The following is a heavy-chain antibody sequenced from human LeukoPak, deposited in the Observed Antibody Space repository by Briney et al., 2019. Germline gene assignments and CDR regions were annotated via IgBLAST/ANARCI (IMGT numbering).Heavy chain of an antibody. CDR2: ISYDGGTE. CDR3: AKDFLEWFQAFDY. J-gene: IGHJ4*02. Sequence: GGSLRLSCAASGFTFRNYPLHWVRQAPGKGLEWVALISYDGGTEDYADSVKGRFTISRDYSKSTVYLQMNSLRPEDTAIYYCAKDFLEWFQAFDYWGQGTLVTVSS. CDR1: GFTFRNYP. D-gene: IGHD3-3*01. V-gene: IGHV3-30-3*01.